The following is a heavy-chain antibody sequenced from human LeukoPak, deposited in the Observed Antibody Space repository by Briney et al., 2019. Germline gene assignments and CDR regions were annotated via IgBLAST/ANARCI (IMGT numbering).Heavy chain of an antibody. CDR2: IGGTSRSI. CDR3: ALYCTNGVCSGTIDY. Sequence: GGSLRLSCAASGFTFSSYSMHWVRQAPGKGLEWVSCIGGTSRSIYYADSVKGRFTISRDNAKNSLFLQMNSLRAEDTAVYYCALYCTNGVCSGTIDYWGQGTPVTVSS. CDR1: GFTFSSYS. D-gene: IGHD2-8*01. V-gene: IGHV3-21*01. J-gene: IGHJ4*02.